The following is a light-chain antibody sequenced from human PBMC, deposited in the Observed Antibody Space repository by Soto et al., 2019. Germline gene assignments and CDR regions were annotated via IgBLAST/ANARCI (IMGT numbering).Light chain of an antibody. CDR1: QSVTSY. Sequence: EIVLTQSPATLSLSPGERATLSCRASQSVTSYLAWYQQRPGQAPRLLIYDASNRATGIPARFSGSGSGTDFTLTINSLEPEDFAVYYCQHRSSWPPMYTFGQGTKLEIK. CDR2: DAS. CDR3: QHRSSWPPMYT. J-gene: IGKJ2*01. V-gene: IGKV3-11*01.